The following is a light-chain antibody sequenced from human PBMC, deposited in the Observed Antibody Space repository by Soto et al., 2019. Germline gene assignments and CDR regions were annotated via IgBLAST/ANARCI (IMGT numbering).Light chain of an antibody. CDR3: LHRSDWPPGNT. J-gene: IGKJ5*01. CDR1: QSISTY. Sequence: EIVLTQSPATLSLSPGESATLSCRASQSISTYLAWYQQKPGQPPRLLISDASERATGVPARFSGSGSGTDFTLTISSLEPDDFVVYYCLHRSDWPPGNTFGHGTRLEIK. CDR2: DAS. V-gene: IGKV3-11*01.